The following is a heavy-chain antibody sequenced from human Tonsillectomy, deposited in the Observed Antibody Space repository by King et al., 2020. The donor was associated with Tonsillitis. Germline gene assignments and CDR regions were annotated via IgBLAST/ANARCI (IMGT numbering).Heavy chain of an antibody. V-gene: IGHV3-30*02. Sequence: VQLVESGGGVVQPGGSLRLSCAASGFTFSSYGMHWVRPAPGKGLAWVAFIRYDGINKYYADSVKGRFTISRDNSKNTLYLQMNSLRAEDTAVYYCAKDRGSYYNFDYWGQGTLVTVSS. CDR2: IRYDGINK. CDR3: AKDRGSYYNFDY. D-gene: IGHD1-26*01. J-gene: IGHJ4*02. CDR1: GFTFSSYG.